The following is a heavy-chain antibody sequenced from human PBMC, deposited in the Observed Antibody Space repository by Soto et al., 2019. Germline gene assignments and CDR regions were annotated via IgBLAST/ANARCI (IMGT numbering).Heavy chain of an antibody. Sequence: SETLSLTCTVSGGSISTGGHYWNWIRQYPGKGLDWVGYIYHRGTTSYSPSLKSRVTISIDTSKNQFSLKLTSVTAADTAVYYCARDSTVIVGANSGFDPWGQGTLVTVSS. CDR1: GGSISTGGHY. V-gene: IGHV4-31*03. D-gene: IGHD1-26*01. CDR2: IYHRGTT. CDR3: ARDSTVIVGANSGFDP. J-gene: IGHJ5*02.